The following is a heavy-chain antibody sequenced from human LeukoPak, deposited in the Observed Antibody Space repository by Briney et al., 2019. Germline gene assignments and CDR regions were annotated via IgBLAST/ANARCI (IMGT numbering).Heavy chain of an antibody. CDR3: ARETSLAGFASGLGFNY. CDR2: IYHSGST. CDR1: GGSISSSNW. V-gene: IGHV4-4*02. D-gene: IGHD6-19*01. Sequence: SGTLSLTCAVSGGSISSSNWWSWVRQPPGKGLEWIGEIYHSGSTNYNPSLKSRVTISVDKSKSQFSLKLSSVTAADTAVYYCARETSLAGFASGLGFNYWGQGILVTVSS. J-gene: IGHJ4*02.